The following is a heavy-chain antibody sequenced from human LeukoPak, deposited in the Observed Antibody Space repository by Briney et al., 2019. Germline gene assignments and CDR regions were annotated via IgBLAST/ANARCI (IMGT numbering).Heavy chain of an antibody. J-gene: IGHJ3*02. Sequence: ASVKVSCKASGYTFTGYYMHWVRQAPGQGLEWMGRINPNSGGTNYAQKFQGRVTMTRDTSISTAYMELSRLRSDDTAAYYCARDGVGATAAFDIWGQGTMVTVSS. CDR2: INPNSGGT. V-gene: IGHV1-2*06. D-gene: IGHD1-26*01. CDR3: ARDGVGATAAFDI. CDR1: GYTFTGYY.